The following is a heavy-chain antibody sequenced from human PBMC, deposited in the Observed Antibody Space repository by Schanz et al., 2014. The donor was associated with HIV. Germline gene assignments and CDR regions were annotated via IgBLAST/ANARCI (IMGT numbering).Heavy chain of an antibody. CDR3: ARDVAGCSGTSCYSDAFDI. J-gene: IGHJ3*02. Sequence: QVQLVESGGGVVQPGGSLRLSCATSGFTFSSFGMHWVRQAPGKGLEWVAVTWYDGSNKYYADSVKGRFTISRDNSKNTLFLQMNSLRAEDTAVYFCARDVAGCSGTSCYSDAFDIWGQGTLVTVSS. CDR2: TWYDGSNK. V-gene: IGHV3-33*01. D-gene: IGHD2-2*01. CDR1: GFTFSSFG.